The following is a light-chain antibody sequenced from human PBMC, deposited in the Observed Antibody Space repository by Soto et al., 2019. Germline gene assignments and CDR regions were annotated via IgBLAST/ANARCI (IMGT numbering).Light chain of an antibody. CDR1: QSISSW. CDR2: DAS. Sequence: DIQMTQSPSTLSASVGDRVTITCRASQSISSWLAWYQQKPGKAPKLLIYDASSLESGVPSRFSGSRSGTQFTLTISSLQPDDFATYYCQQYHSYSPYTFGQGTKLEIK. J-gene: IGKJ2*01. CDR3: QQYHSYSPYT. V-gene: IGKV1-5*01.